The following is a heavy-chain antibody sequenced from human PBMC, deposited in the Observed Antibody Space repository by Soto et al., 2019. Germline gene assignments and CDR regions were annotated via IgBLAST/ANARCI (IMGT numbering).Heavy chain of an antibody. V-gene: IGHV1-18*01. J-gene: IGHJ4*02. Sequence: QVQLVQSGAEVKKPGASVKVSCKASDYTFTSYGISWVRQAPGQGLEWMGWINTYNGHTNYAQKFQGRVTMTTDTSTSTAYMEVRRLRSDDTAVYYCAREYCSSTSCYGVDYWGQGTLVTVSS. CDR1: DYTFTSYG. D-gene: IGHD2-2*01. CDR3: AREYCSSTSCYGVDY. CDR2: INTYNGHT.